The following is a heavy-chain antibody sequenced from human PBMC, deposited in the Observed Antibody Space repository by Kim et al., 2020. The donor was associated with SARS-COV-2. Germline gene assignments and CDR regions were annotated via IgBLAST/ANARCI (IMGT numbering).Heavy chain of an antibody. J-gene: IGHJ5*02. V-gene: IGHV1-18*01. CDR3: ARDQNWFDP. Sequence: ASVKVSCKASGYTFTNYSISWVRQAPGQGLEWMGWISAYNGNTNYSQKLQGRVTMTTDTSTTTAYMELRSLRSDDSAVYYCARDQNWFDPWGQGTLVTVSS. CDR2: ISAYNGNT. CDR1: GYTFTNYS.